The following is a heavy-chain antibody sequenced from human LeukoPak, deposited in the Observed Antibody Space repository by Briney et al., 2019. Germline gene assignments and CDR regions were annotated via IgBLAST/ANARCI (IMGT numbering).Heavy chain of an antibody. CDR3: ATPRYYDSSGPFY. CDR1: GGSISSSSYY. V-gene: IGHV4-39*07. Sequence: SETLSLICTVSGGSISSSSYYWGWIRQPPGKGLEWIGSLQYSGSTYYNPSLKSRVTISVDTSKNQFSLKLSSVTAADTAVYYCATPRYYDSSGPFYWGQGALVTVSS. CDR2: LQYSGST. J-gene: IGHJ4*02. D-gene: IGHD3-22*01.